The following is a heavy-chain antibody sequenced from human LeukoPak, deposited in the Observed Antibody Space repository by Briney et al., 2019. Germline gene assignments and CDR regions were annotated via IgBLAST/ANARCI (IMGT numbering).Heavy chain of an antibody. J-gene: IGHJ4*02. Sequence: QPGGSLRLSCAASGFSYSIYWMSWVRQAPGKGLEWVANIKQDGSEKNYVDSVKGRFTISRDNAKNSLYLQMNSLRAEDTAVYYCAREPSGSYSSFDYWGQETLVTVSS. CDR3: AREPSGSYSSFDY. CDR1: GFSYSIYW. CDR2: IKQDGSEK. D-gene: IGHD1-26*01. V-gene: IGHV3-7*01.